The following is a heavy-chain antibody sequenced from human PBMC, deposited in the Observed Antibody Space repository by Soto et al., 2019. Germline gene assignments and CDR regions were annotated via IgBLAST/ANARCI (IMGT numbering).Heavy chain of an antibody. CDR3: ARDGDIVVVVVATNWFEP. V-gene: IGHV1-18*04. J-gene: IGHJ5*02. CDR2: ISAYNGNT. CDR1: GYTFTSYG. D-gene: IGHD2-15*01. Sequence: ASVKVSCKASGYTFTSYGISWVRQAPGQGLEWMGWISAYNGNTNYAQKLQGRVTITTDTSTSTAYMELRSLRSDDTAVYYCARDGDIVVVVVATNWFEPWGQGTLVTVSS.